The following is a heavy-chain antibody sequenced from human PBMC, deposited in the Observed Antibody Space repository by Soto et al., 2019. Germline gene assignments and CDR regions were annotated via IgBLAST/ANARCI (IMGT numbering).Heavy chain of an antibody. V-gene: IGHV5-51*01. D-gene: IGHD6-25*01. CDR2: IHPADSDT. CDR3: ARGISGRSAADYLDP. J-gene: IGHJ5*02. CDR1: GYRFTTSW. Sequence: EVQLVQSGAEVKKAGESLKISCKGSGYRFTTSWIAWVRQMPGKGLEWMGIIHPADSDTTYSPSFQGQVTISADMSISTAYLRWRSLKASDTDIYYCARGISGRSAADYLDPWGQGTLVTVSS.